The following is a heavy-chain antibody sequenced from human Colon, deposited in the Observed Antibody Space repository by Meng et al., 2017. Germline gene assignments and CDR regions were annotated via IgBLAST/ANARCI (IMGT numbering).Heavy chain of an antibody. CDR1: GGSVSSASYY. CDR3: ARFYGSGTFEVHDY. J-gene: IGHJ4*02. D-gene: IGHD3-10*01. V-gene: IGHV4-61*01. CDR2: IHYSGSR. Sequence: GPLQESGPGRVRPSETLSLTCNVSGGSVSSASYYWSWIRQPPGKGLEWIGLIHYSGSRNYNPSLKSRVTMSVDTSKNQVSLRLTSVTAADTAVYYCARFYGSGTFEVHDYWGQGTLVTVSS.